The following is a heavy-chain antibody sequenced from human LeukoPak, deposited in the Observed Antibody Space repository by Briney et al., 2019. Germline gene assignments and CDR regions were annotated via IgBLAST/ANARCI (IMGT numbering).Heavy chain of an antibody. CDR3: ARDSGLDYGELGFRDFSYYFDF. CDR2: INPKTNGA. V-gene: IGHV1-2*02. Sequence: ASVKVSCKTSGYSFTDHYLHWVRQAPGQGLEWMGWINPKTNGAIFVQKFQGRVTMTRDTSISTVYMDLHRLTSDDTAVYFCARDSGLDYGELGFRDFSYYFDFWGQGTLVTVSS. CDR1: GYSFTDHY. J-gene: IGHJ4*02. D-gene: IGHD4-17*01.